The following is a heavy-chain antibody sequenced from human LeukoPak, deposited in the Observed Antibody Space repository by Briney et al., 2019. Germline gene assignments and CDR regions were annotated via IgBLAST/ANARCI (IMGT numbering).Heavy chain of an antibody. CDR2: IYYSGST. J-gene: IGHJ5*02. V-gene: IGHV4-59*11. CDR3: ARAIPNWFDP. CDR1: GGSISSHY. Sequence: PSETLSLTCTVSGGSISSHYWSWIRQPPGKGLEGIGYIYYSGSTNYNPSLKSRVTISVDTSKNQFSLKLSSVTAADTAVYYCARAIPNWFDPWGQGTLVTVSS.